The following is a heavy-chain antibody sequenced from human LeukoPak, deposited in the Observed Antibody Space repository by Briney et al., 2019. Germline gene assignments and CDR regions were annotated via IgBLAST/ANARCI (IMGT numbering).Heavy chain of an antibody. CDR3: ARDVRWLRFVFGN. Sequence: PGGSLRLSCAASGFTFSSYSMNWVRQAPGKGLEWVSYITSSGSVMYHADSVRGRFTISRDNAKNSLYLEMNSLRDEDTAVYYCARDVRWLRFVFGNWGQGTLVTVSS. D-gene: IGHD5-12*01. J-gene: IGHJ4*02. CDR1: GFTFSSYS. V-gene: IGHV3-48*02. CDR2: ITSSGSVM.